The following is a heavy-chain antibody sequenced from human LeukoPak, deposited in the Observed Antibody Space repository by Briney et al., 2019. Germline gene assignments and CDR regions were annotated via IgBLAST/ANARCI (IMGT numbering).Heavy chain of an antibody. CDR2: IRYDGINK. Sequence: GGSLRLSCAASGFTFSSYAMHWVRQAPGKGLEWVAFIRYDGINKYYADSVKGRFTISRDSFKNTLYLQMNSLRPEDTAVYYCARDHGVTTTVAFDYWGQGTLVTVSS. J-gene: IGHJ4*02. CDR3: ARDHGVTTTVAFDY. CDR1: GFTFSSYA. D-gene: IGHD4-23*01. V-gene: IGHV3-30*02.